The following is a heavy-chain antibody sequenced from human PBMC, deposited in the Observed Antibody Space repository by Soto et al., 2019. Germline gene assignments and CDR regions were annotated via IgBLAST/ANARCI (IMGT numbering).Heavy chain of an antibody. V-gene: IGHV4-30-4*01. Sequence: SETLSLTCSVSGDSISNLDYFWAWIRQPPGQALEYIGYIYKSATTYYNPSFESRVAISVDTSKSQFSLNVTSVTAADTAVYFCARGRYCLTGTCFPNWFDSWGQGALVTVSS. J-gene: IGHJ5*01. CDR1: GDSISNLDYF. CDR3: ARGRYCLTGTCFPNWFDS. CDR2: IYKSATT. D-gene: IGHD7-27*01.